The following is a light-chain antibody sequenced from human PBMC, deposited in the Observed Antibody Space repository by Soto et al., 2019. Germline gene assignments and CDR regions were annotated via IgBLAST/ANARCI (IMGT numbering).Light chain of an antibody. V-gene: IGKV1-5*01. J-gene: IGKJ1*01. Sequence: DIQMTQSPSTLSASVEDRVTITCRASQGISKWLAWYQQKPGKAPKLLIYGASSLEHGVPSRFSGRQYGTEFTLTTSSLQPDDFATYFRHQYTSYNMSSFGHGTKVDLK. CDR1: QGISKW. CDR3: HQYTSYNMSS. CDR2: GAS.